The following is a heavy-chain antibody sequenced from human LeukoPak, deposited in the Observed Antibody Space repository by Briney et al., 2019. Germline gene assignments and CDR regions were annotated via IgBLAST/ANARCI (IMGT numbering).Heavy chain of an antibody. CDR3: ASADIAAAGRGWFDP. CDR2: IYHSGST. J-gene: IGHJ5*02. CDR1: GGSISSGGYY. D-gene: IGHD6-13*01. V-gene: IGHV4-31*03. Sequence: PSETLSLTCTVSGGSISSGGYYWSWIRQHPGKGLECVGCIYHSGSTYYNPSLKSRVTISVDTSKNQFSLKLSSVTAADTAVYYCASADIAAAGRGWFDPWGQGTLVTVSS.